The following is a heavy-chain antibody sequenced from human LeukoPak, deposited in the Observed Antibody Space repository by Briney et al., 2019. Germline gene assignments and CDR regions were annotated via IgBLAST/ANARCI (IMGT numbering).Heavy chain of an antibody. CDR2: ISSNNGYI. J-gene: IGHJ4*02. D-gene: IGHD6-6*01. V-gene: IGHV3-21*01. Sequence: GGSLRLSCAACGFSFSSYRMNWVRQAPGKGLEWVASISSNNGYIYYADSVKGRFTISRDNGENSLHLQMNSLRAEDAAVYYCARDLGTRKSIAFADWGQGTLVTVSS. CDR3: ARDLGTRKSIAFAD. CDR1: GFSFSSYR.